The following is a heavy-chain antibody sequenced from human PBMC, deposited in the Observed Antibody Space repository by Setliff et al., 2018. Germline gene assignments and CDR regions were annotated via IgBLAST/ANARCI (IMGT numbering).Heavy chain of an antibody. CDR2: IYSGDRNT. CDR3: ARDVYDFRTGQADP. CDR1: GFVFGTYG. V-gene: IGHV3-NL1*01. J-gene: IGHJ5*02. Sequence: PGESLKISCAASGFVFGTYGMHWVRQAPGKGLEWVSTIYSGDRNTFYTDSVKGRFTIFRDNAKYSLYQQMNSLRAEDTGVYYCARDVYDFRTGQADPWGQGTLVTVSS. D-gene: IGHD3-3*01.